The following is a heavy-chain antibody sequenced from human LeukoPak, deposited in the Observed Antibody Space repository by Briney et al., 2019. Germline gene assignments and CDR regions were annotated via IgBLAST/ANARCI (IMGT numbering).Heavy chain of an antibody. J-gene: IGHJ4*02. CDR2: IYHSGST. CDR1: GYSISSGYY. V-gene: IGHV4-38-2*02. Sequence: PSETLSLTCTVSGYSISSGYYWGWIRQPPGKGLEWIGSIYHSGSTYYNPSLKSRVTISVDTSKNQFSLKLSSVTAADTAVYYCAREATLYSYGSTSTVFDYWGQGTLVTVSS. CDR3: AREATLYSYGSTSTVFDY. D-gene: IGHD5-18*01.